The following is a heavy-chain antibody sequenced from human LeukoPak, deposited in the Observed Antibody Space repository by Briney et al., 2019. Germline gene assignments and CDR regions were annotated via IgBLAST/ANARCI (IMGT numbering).Heavy chain of an antibody. D-gene: IGHD2-2*02. CDR1: GFTFSSYG. CDR3: AKDGTRDCSSTSCYMGVDY. J-gene: IGHJ4*02. CDR2: ISYDESNK. V-gene: IGHV3-30*18. Sequence: GRSLRLSCAASGFTFSSYGMHWVRQAPGKGLEWVAVISYDESNKYYADSVKGRFTISRDNSKNTLYLQMNSLRAEDTAVYYCAKDGTRDCSSTSCYMGVDYWGQGTLVTVSS.